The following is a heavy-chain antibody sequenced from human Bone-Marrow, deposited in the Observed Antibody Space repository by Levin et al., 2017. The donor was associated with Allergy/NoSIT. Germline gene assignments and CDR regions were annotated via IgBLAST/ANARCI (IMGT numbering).Heavy chain of an antibody. CDR1: GGSISSGGYY. J-gene: IGHJ4*02. V-gene: IGHV4-31*03. Sequence: SETLSLTCTVSGGSISSGGYYWSWIRQHPGKGLEWIGYIYYSGSTHYNPSLKSRVTISVDTSKNQFSLKLSSVTAAGTAVYYCARDGIRTQSPIDYWGQGTLVTVSS. CDR2: IYYSGST. CDR3: ARDGIRTQSPIDY. D-gene: IGHD1-1*01.